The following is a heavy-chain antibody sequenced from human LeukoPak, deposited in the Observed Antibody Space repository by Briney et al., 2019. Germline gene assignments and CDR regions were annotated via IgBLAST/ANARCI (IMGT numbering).Heavy chain of an antibody. J-gene: IGHJ4*02. D-gene: IGHD4-17*01. CDR3: AKDVTDYGDYGGYFDY. Sequence: GGSLRLSCAASGFTFSSYGLHWVRQAPGKGLEWVAVIWYDGSNKYYADSVKGRFTISRDNSKNTLYLQMNSLRAEDTAVYYCAKDVTDYGDYGGYFDYWGQGTLVTVSS. CDR1: GFTFSSYG. V-gene: IGHV3-33*06. CDR2: IWYDGSNK.